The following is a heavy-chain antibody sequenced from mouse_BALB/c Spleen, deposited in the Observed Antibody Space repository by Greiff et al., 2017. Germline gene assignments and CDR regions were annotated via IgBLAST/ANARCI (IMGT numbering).Heavy chain of an antibody. Sequence: EVKLMESGPDLVKPSQSLSLTCTVTGYSITSDYAWNWIRQFPGNKLEWMGYISYSGSTSYNPSLKSRISITRDTSKNQFFLQLNSVTTEDTATYYCARGGLDYWGQGTTLTVSS. V-gene: IGHV3-2*02. CDR3: ARGGLDY. J-gene: IGHJ2*01. CDR2: ISYSGST. CDR1: GYSITSDYA.